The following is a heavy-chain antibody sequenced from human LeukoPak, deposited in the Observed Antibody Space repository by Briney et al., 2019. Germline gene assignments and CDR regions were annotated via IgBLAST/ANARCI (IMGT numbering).Heavy chain of an antibody. V-gene: IGHV4-39*07. CDR2: IYYSGST. CDR3: ASITGTIELFDY. D-gene: IGHD1-7*01. CDR1: GGSISSSSYY. J-gene: IGHJ4*02. Sequence: PSETLSLTCTVSGGSISSSSYYWGWIRQPPGKGLEWIGSIYYSGSTYYNPSLKSRVTISVDTSKNQFSLKLSSVTAADTAVYYCASITGTIELFDYWGQGTLVTVSS.